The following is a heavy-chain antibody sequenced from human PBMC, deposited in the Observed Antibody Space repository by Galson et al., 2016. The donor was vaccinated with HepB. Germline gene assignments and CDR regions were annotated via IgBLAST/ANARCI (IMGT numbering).Heavy chain of an antibody. J-gene: IGHJ3*02. CDR3: ARDGGDRGSYSVGESFDI. D-gene: IGHD1-26*01. V-gene: IGHV3-53*01. Sequence: SLRLSCAASGSTVNVQYMSWVRQAPGKGLEWVAISYIDDNTYYADSVKGRFIISRDNPKTTVYLQMNSPRAEDTAMYYCARDGGDRGSYSVGESFDIWGQGTMVTVSS. CDR1: GSTVNVQY. CDR2: SYIDDNT.